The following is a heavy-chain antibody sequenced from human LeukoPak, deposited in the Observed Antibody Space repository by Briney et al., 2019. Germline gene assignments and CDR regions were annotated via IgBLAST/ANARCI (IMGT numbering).Heavy chain of an antibody. V-gene: IGHV3-74*01. CDR1: GFTFSSYW. Sequence: GGSLRLSCAVSGFTFSSYWMHWVRHAPGKGLVWVSRIDLDGSSTSYVDSVKGRFTISRDNAKNTVYLQMNSLRAEDTGVYYCTRDSRDVSYWGQGTLVTVSS. CDR2: IDLDGSST. CDR3: TRDSRDVSY. J-gene: IGHJ4*02. D-gene: IGHD5/OR15-5a*01.